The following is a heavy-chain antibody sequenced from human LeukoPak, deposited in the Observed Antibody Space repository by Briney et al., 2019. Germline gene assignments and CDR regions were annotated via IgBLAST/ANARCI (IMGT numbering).Heavy chain of an antibody. CDR3: ARDLLRYFDWFPIFDI. V-gene: IGHV4-39*07. J-gene: IGHJ3*02. D-gene: IGHD3-9*01. CDR2: IYYSGST. CDR1: GGSISSSSYY. Sequence: PSETLSLTCTVSGGSISSSSYYSGWIRQPPGKGLEWIGSIYYSGSTYYNPSLKSRVTISVDTSKNQFSLKLSSVTAADTAVYYCARDLLRYFDWFPIFDIWGQGTMVTVSS.